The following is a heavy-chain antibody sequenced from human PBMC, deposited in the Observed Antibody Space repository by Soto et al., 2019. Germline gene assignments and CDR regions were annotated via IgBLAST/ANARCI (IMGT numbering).Heavy chain of an antibody. CDR1: GGSISSSNW. Sequence: SETLSLTCAVSGGSISSSNWWSWVRQPPGKGLEWIGEIYHSGSTNYNPSLKSRVTISVDKSKNQFSLKLSSVTAADTAVYYCGRAGYSSGWYVKCFDYWGQGTLVTVSS. V-gene: IGHV4-4*02. J-gene: IGHJ4*02. D-gene: IGHD6-19*01. CDR3: GRAGYSSGWYVKCFDY. CDR2: IYHSGST.